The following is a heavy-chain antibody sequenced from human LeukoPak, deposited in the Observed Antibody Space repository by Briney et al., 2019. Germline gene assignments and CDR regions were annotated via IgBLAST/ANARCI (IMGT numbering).Heavy chain of an antibody. D-gene: IGHD3-22*01. Sequence: ASVKVSCKASGYTFTSYDINWVRQATGQGLEWMGWMNPNSGNTGYAQKFQGRVTMTRNTSISTVYMELSSLRSEDTAVYYCARDHGSSGYYHPDPDLGFDYWGQGTLVTVSS. CDR2: MNPNSGNT. V-gene: IGHV1-8*01. J-gene: IGHJ4*02. CDR3: ARDHGSSGYYHPDPDLGFDY. CDR1: GYTFTSYD.